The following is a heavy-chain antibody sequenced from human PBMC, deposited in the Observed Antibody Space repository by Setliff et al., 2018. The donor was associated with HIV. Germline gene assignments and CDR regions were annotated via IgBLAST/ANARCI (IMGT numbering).Heavy chain of an antibody. CDR2: IYSIGNT. Sequence: ASETLSLTCTVSNASINNSDHYWGWVRQPPGKGLEWIGYIYSIGNTYYNTSLRSRVIISLDTAKNQFSLTLVSVTAADTALYYCARCPSNHLTEAGKKTFYYYYMDVWGKGTTVTVSS. D-gene: IGHD6-13*01. V-gene: IGHV4-39*07. J-gene: IGHJ6*03. CDR3: ARCPSNHLTEAGKKTFYYYYMDV. CDR1: NASINNSDHY.